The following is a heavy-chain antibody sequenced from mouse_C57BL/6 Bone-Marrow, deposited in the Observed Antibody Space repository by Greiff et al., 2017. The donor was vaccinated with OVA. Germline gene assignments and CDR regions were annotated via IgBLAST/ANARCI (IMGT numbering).Heavy chain of an antibody. CDR3: ARWGECYAMDY. Sequence: QVQLQQPGAELVKPGASVKLSCKASGYTFTSYWMHWVKQRPGQGLEWIGMIHPNSGSTNYNEKFKSKATLTVDKSSSTAYMQLSSLTSEDSAVYYCARWGECYAMDYWGQGTSVTVSS. CDR1: GYTFTSYW. J-gene: IGHJ4*01. CDR2: IHPNSGST. V-gene: IGHV1-64*01.